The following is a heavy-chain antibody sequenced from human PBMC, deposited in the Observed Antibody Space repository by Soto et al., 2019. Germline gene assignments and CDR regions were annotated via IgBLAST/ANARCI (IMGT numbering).Heavy chain of an antibody. V-gene: IGHV4-34*01. CDR3: ARSSQLVAYCGGDCYRYYYYYGMDV. D-gene: IGHD2-21*02. CDR1: GGSFSGYY. CDR2: INHSGST. Sequence: ASETLSLTCAVYGGSFSGYYWSWIRQPPGKGLEWIGEINHSGSTNYNPSLKSRVTISVDTSKNQFSLKLSSVTAADTAVYYCARSSQLVAYCGGDCYRYYYYYGMDVWGQGTTVTVSS. J-gene: IGHJ6*02.